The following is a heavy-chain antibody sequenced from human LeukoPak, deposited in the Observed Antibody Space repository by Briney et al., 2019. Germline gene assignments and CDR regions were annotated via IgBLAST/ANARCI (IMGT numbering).Heavy chain of an antibody. CDR1: GFTFDDYG. V-gene: IGHV3-20*04. Sequence: GRSLRLSCAASGFTFDDYGMSWVRQAPGKGLEWVSGINWNGDSIGYADSVKGRFTISRDNAKNSLYLQMNSLRAEDTALYYCARGHDYHYMDVWGKGTTVTVSS. J-gene: IGHJ6*03. CDR2: INWNGDSI. CDR3: ARGHDYHYMDV.